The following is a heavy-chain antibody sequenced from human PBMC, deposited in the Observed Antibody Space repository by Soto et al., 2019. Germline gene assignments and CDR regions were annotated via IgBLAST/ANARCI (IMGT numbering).Heavy chain of an antibody. CDR3: ARRYGDYVNFDY. Sequence: QVQLQESGPGLVKPSQTLSLTCTVSGGSISSGGYYWSWIRQHPGKGLEWIGYIYYSGSTYYNPSPKRRVTISVDTSKNQFSLKLSSVTAADTAVYYCARRYGDYVNFDYWGQGTLVTVSS. CDR2: IYYSGST. CDR1: GGSISSGGYY. J-gene: IGHJ4*02. D-gene: IGHD4-17*01. V-gene: IGHV4-31*03.